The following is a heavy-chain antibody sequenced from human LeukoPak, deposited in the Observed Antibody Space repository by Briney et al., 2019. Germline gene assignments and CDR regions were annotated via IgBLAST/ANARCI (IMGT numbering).Heavy chain of an antibody. CDR3: VRDNRSYNFDY. V-gene: IGHV3-74*01. D-gene: IGHD1-26*01. J-gene: IGHJ4*02. CDR2: IKSDGSST. CDR1: GFTFSSYN. Sequence: GGSLRLSCAASGFTFSSYNMNWVRQAPGKGLEWVPCIKSDGSSTSIADSAKGRFTISRDNAKNTVYLQMNSLRAEDTAVYYCVRDNRSYNFDYWGQGTLVTVSS.